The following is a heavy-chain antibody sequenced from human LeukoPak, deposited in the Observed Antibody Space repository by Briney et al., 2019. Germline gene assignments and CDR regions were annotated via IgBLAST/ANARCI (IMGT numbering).Heavy chain of an antibody. CDR3: ARDSLQIYYDSSGYHLDAFDN. CDR2: FSGYNANT. D-gene: IGHD3-22*01. V-gene: IGHV1-18*01. J-gene: IGHJ3*02. CDR1: GYTFTSYG. Sequence: ASVKVSCKPSGYTFTSYGISWVRQAPGQGLEWMGWFSGYNANTKYAQKLQGRVTMTTDTSTSTAYMELRSLRSDDTAVYYCARDSLQIYYDSSGYHLDAFDNWGQGTMVTVSS.